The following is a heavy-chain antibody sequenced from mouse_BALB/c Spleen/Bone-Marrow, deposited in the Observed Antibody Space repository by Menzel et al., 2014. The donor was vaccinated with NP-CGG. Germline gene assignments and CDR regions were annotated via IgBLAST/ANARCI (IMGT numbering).Heavy chain of an antibody. V-gene: IGHV8-8*01. CDR2: IWWDDDK. CDR3: ARIEFDGYFAY. CDR1: GFSLSTSGLG. D-gene: IGHD2-3*01. J-gene: IGHJ3*01. Sequence: QVTLKVSGPGILQPSQTLSLPCSFSGFSLSTSGLGVGWIRQPSGKGLEWLAHIWWDDDKRYNPALRSRLTISKDTSSKQFFLKIASVDTADTATSYCARIEFDGYFAYWGQGTLVTGSA.